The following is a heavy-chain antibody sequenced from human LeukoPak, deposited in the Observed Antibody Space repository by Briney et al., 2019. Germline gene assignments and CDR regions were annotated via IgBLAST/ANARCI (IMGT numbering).Heavy chain of an antibody. J-gene: IGHJ4*02. Sequence: ASVKVSCKASGYTFTSYDINWVRQATGQGLEWMGWMNPNSGNTGYAQEFQGRVTMTRNTSISTAYMELSSLRSEDTAVYYCARGLSAYYYDSSGYTYWGQGTLVTVSS. V-gene: IGHV1-8*01. CDR1: GYTFTSYD. D-gene: IGHD3-22*01. CDR2: MNPNSGNT. CDR3: ARGLSAYYYDSSGYTY.